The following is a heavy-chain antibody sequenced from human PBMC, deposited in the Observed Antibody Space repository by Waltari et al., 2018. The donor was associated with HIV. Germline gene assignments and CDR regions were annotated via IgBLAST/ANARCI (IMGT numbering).Heavy chain of an antibody. Sequence: QVQLVQSGAEVKKPGASVKVSCKASGYTFTSYAMHWVRQAPGQRLEWMGWINAGNGNTKYSQKFQGRVTITRDTSASTAYMELSSLRSEDTAVYYCARDWALVVPAASLYYYGMDVWGQGTTVTVSS. V-gene: IGHV1-3*01. CDR3: ARDWALVVPAASLYYYGMDV. J-gene: IGHJ6*02. CDR2: INAGNGNT. D-gene: IGHD2-2*01. CDR1: GYTFTSYA.